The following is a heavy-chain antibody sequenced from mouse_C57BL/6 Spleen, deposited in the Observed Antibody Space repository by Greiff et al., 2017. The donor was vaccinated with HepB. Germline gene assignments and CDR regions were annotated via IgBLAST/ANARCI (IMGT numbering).Heavy chain of an antibody. CDR3: ARDYYGSSYARDY. Sequence: EVQLQQSGPELVKPGASVKISCKASGYTFTDYYMNWVKQSHGKSLEWIGDINPNNGGTSYNQKFKGKATLTVDKSSSTAYMELRSLTSEDSAVYYCARDYYGSSYARDYWGQGTTLTVSS. J-gene: IGHJ2*01. D-gene: IGHD1-1*01. V-gene: IGHV1-26*01. CDR2: INPNNGGT. CDR1: GYTFTDYY.